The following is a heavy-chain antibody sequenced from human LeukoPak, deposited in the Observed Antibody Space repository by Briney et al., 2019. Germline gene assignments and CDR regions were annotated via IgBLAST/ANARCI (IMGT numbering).Heavy chain of an antibody. D-gene: IGHD2-15*01. CDR2: INHSGST. V-gene: IGHV4-34*01. J-gene: IGHJ4*02. Sequence: SETLSLTCAVYGGSLSGYYWSWIRQPPGKGLEWIGEINHSGSTNYNPSLKSRVTISVDTSKNQFSLKLSSVTAANTAVYYCARGGAGYCSGGSCYPGGVRKALDYWGQGTLVTVSS. CDR3: ARGGAGYCSGGSCYPGGVRKALDY. CDR1: GGSLSGYY.